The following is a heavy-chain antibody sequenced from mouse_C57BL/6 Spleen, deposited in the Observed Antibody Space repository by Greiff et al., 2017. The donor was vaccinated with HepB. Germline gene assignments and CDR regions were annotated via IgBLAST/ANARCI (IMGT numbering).Heavy chain of an antibody. D-gene: IGHD2-3*01. CDR2: IRSKSNNYAT. CDR3: VIYDGYYRFAY. CDR1: GFSFNTYA. Sequence: EVKLMESGGGLVQPKGSLKLSCAASGFSFNTYAMNWVRQAPGKGLEWVARIRSKSNNYATYYADSVKDRFTISRDDSESMLYLQMNNLKTEDTAMYYCVIYDGYYRFAYWGQGTLVTVSA. V-gene: IGHV10-1*01. J-gene: IGHJ3*01.